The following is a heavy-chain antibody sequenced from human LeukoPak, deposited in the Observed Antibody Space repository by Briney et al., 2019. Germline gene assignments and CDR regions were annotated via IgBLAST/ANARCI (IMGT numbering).Heavy chain of an antibody. D-gene: IGHD5-18*01. J-gene: IGHJ4*02. Sequence: SETLSLTCSVSGYSISSGYHWGWIRQPPGRGLEWIGSIYYTGGTLYNPSLKSRVSMSVDTSTNQFSLKLTSVTAADTAVYYCARDRTGRNTAQDDYWGQGTLVTVSS. V-gene: IGHV4-38-2*02. CDR2: IYYTGGT. CDR1: GYSISSGYH. CDR3: ARDRTGRNTAQDDY.